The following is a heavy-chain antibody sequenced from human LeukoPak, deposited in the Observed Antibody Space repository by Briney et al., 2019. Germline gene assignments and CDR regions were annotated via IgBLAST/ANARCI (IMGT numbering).Heavy chain of an antibody. CDR1: GFTFDDYG. CDR3: ARGVTTLDNYYYMDV. CDR2: INWNCGNT. V-gene: IGHV3-20*04. J-gene: IGHJ6*03. D-gene: IGHD4-23*01. Sequence: PGGSLRLSCAASGFTFDDYGMSWVRQVPGKGLEWVSSINWNCGNTGYGDSVKGRFTISRDNAKNSLYLQMNSLRAEDTALYYCARGVTTLDNYYYMDVWGKGTTVTVSS.